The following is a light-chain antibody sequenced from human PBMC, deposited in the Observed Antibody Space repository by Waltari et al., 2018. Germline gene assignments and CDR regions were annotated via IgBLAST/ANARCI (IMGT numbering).Light chain of an antibody. V-gene: IGLV1-40*01. CDR1: NPHLGPPYP. CDR2: ANT. J-gene: IGLJ3*02. Sequence: QSVLTPPPPVSGAPGQRVPTPCTGANPHLGPPYPVHWYQHIPGTAPKLLRYANTNRPSGIPDRFSASLSGVSASLAISGLQPDDEADYYCQSFDNNLRAWVFGGGTKVTVL. CDR3: QSFDNNLRAWV.